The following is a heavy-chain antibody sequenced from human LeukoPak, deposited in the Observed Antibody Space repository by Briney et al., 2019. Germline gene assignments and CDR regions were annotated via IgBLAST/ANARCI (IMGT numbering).Heavy chain of an antibody. CDR1: GFTFSSYA. J-gene: IGHJ4*02. CDR2: INHSGST. V-gene: IGHV4-34*01. D-gene: IGHD2-15*01. Sequence: GSLRLSCAASGFTFSSYAMSWIRQPPGKGLEWIGEINHSGSTNYNPSLKSRVTISVDTSKNQFSLKLSSVTAADTAVYYCARGSQSLGYCSGGSCRAKIFDYWGQGTLVTVSS. CDR3: ARGSQSLGYCSGGSCRAKIFDY.